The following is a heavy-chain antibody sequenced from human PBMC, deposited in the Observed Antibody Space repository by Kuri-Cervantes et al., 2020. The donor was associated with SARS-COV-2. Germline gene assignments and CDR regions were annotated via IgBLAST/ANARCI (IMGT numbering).Heavy chain of an antibody. Sequence: SETLSLTSTVSGGSISSYYWSWIRQPAGKGLEWIGRIYTCGSTNYNTSHKSRATMSVDTSQKQFSLKLSSVTAADTAVYYCASGAEGSPFDYWGQGTLVTVSS. CDR1: GGSISSYY. CDR2: IYTCGST. J-gene: IGHJ4*02. V-gene: IGHV4-4*07. CDR3: ASGAEGSPFDY. D-gene: IGHD1-26*01.